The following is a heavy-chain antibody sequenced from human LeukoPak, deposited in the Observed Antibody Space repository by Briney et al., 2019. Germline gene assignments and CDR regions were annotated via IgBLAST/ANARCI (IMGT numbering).Heavy chain of an antibody. Sequence: ASVNVSCKPSRYTFTSYYMHWVRQPPPQGLEWMGIINPSDGSTSYAQKYQGRVTMTRDTSTSTVYMELSRLRSEETAVYYCARVGDSSGWLLDYWGQGTLVTVSS. D-gene: IGHD6-25*01. CDR2: INPSDGST. CDR1: RYTFTSYY. CDR3: ARVGDSSGWLLDY. V-gene: IGHV1-46*01. J-gene: IGHJ4*02.